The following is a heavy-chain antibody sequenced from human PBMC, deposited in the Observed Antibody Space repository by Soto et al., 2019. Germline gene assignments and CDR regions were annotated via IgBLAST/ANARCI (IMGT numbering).Heavy chain of an antibody. CDR3: AAVPVLRFLKWLPAYFYY. V-gene: IGHV1-58*01. Sequence: SVKVSCKASGFMFTSSAVQWVRQARGQRLEWIGWLVVGSGNTHYAQHFQERVTLTRDMSTGTAYMELSSLRSEDTAVYYCAAVPVLRFLKWLPAYFYYWGQGTLVTVSS. CDR1: GFMFTSSA. CDR2: LVVGSGNT. D-gene: IGHD3-3*01. J-gene: IGHJ4*02.